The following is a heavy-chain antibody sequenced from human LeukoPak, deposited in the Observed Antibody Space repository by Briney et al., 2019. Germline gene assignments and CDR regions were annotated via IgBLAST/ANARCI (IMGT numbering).Heavy chain of an antibody. CDR3: VKDLGRYRNNCFDY. J-gene: IGHJ4*02. CDR2: ISGSGGGT. D-gene: IGHD1-26*01. V-gene: IGHV3-23*01. CDR1: GFTFSSYA. Sequence: GGSLRLSCAASGFTFSSYAMSWVRQAPEKGLEGVSTISGSGGGTYYADSVKGRFTTSRDDSKNTLYLQMNSLRAEDTAVYYCVKDLGRYRNNCFDYWGQGTLVTVSS.